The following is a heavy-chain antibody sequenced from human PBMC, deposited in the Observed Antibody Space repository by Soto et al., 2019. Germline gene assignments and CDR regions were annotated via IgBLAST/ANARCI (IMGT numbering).Heavy chain of an antibody. D-gene: IGHD2-21*02. J-gene: IGHJ5*02. CDR2: ISYDGSNK. CDR1: GFTFSSYA. Sequence: QVQLVESGGGVVQPGRSLRLSCAASGFTFSSYAMHWVRQAPGKGLEWVAVISYDGSNKYYADSVKGRLPISRHNYKNTVYLQMNTLRAEATAVYYCASPGGDYFLNWFDPWGQGTLVTVSS. V-gene: IGHV3-30-3*01. CDR3: ASPGGDYFLNWFDP.